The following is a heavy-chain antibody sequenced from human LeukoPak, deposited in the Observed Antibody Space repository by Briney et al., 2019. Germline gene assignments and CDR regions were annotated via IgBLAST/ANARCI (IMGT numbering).Heavy chain of an antibody. V-gene: IGHV1-3*01. J-gene: IGHJ5*02. D-gene: IGHD2-15*01. CDR2: INAGHGNT. CDR3: AGGVVVGYNWFVP. Sequence: ASVKVCCKPSGYIFTSYATHWVSQAPGQRLEWMGWINAGHGNTKYSQKFQGRVTITRDTCASTAYMELSSLRSEETAVYYCAGGVVVGYNWFVPWGQGTLVTVSS. CDR1: GYIFTSYA.